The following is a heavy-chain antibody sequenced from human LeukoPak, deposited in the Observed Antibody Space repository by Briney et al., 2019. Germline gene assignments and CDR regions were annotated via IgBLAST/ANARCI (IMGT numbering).Heavy chain of an antibody. CDR2: IKKDGSEK. V-gene: IGHV3-7*05. CDR1: GFTFSTYW. D-gene: IGHD3-10*01. J-gene: IGHJ4*02. Sequence: GGSLRLSCAASGFTFSTYWMSWVRQAPGKGLEWVANIKKDGSEKYYVDSVKGRFTISRDNAKNSLYLQMNSLRAEDTAMYYRARDAGSGSLFDYWGQGTLVTVSS. CDR3: ARDAGSGSLFDY.